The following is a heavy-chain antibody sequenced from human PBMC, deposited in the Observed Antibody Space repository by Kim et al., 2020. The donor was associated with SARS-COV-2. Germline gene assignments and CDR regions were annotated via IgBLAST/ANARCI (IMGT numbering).Heavy chain of an antibody. J-gene: IGHJ6*04. CDR1: GFTFGDYA. V-gene: IGHV3-49*04. CDR2: IRSKAYGGTT. D-gene: IGHD2-2*01. Sequence: GGSLRLSCTASGFTFGDYAMSWVRQAPGKGLEWVGFIRSKAYGGTTEYAASVKGRFTISRDDSKSIAYLQMNSLKTEDTAVYYCTREGIVVVRGGYYYGMAVWGKGTTVTVSS. CDR3: TREGIVVVRGGYYYGMAV.